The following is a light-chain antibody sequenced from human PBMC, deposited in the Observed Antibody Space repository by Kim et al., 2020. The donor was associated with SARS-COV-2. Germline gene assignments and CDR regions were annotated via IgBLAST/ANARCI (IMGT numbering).Light chain of an antibody. J-gene: IGKJ1*01. CDR2: GAS. Sequence: EIVLTQSPGTLSLSPGERATLSCRAGQSVSNDYLAWHQQKPGQAPRLLVYGASSRATGIPDRFSGSGSGTDFTLTISRLEPEDFAVYYCQQYGSLPRTFGQGTKVDIK. V-gene: IGKV3-20*01. CDR1: QSVSNDY. CDR3: QQYGSLPRT.